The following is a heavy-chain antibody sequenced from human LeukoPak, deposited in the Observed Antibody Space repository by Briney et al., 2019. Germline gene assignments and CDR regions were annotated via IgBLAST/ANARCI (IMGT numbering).Heavy chain of an antibody. D-gene: IGHD7-27*01. CDR3: VRATNWANFYYMDV. J-gene: IGHJ6*03. Sequence: SQTLSLTCAISGDIVSSKGAAWNWIRQSPSRSLEWLGRTYYRSQWYTDYGVSVISRITITSDTSRNQFSLQLNSVTPEDSAVYYCVRATNWANFYYMDVWGKGTTVTVSS. CDR2: TYYRSQWYT. CDR1: GDIVSSKGAA. V-gene: IGHV6-1*01.